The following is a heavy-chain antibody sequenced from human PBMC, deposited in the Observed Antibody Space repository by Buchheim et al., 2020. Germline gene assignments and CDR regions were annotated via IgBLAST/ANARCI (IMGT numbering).Heavy chain of an antibody. D-gene: IGHD1-14*01. J-gene: IGHJ3*02. CDR1: GYTFTSDY. Sequence: QVQLVQSGAEVKKPGASVKVSCKASGYTFTSDYMHWVRQAPGLGLEWMGVINPSVGSTSYAQQFQGRVAMTRDTSTSTVYMELSSLRSEDTAVYYCDRTRNDAFDIWGQGT. CDR2: INPSVGST. V-gene: IGHV1-46*03. CDR3: DRTRNDAFDI.